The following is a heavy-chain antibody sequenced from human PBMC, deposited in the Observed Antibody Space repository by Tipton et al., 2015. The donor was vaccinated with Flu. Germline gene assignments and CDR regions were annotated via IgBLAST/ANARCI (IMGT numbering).Heavy chain of an antibody. CDR2: IYPSDSET. CDR3: GRQGGRYYDNWFDP. Sequence: MQLVQSGAEVKRPGESLKISCKGSGYSFTSYWIAWVRQMPGKGLEWMGTIYPSDSETKYSPSFQGQVTISADKSTSTAYLHWSSLKASDTAIYYCGRQGGRYYDNWFDPWGQGTLVTVSS. J-gene: IGHJ5*02. V-gene: IGHV5-51*01. CDR1: GYSFTSYW. D-gene: IGHD3-10*01.